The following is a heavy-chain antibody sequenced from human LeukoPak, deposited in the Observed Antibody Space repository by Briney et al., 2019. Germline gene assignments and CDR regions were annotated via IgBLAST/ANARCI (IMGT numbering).Heavy chain of an antibody. CDR2: IYYSGST. CDR1: GGSISSSSYY. CDR3: ARRVVPAAIDY. D-gene: IGHD2-2*02. Sequence: SETLSLTCTVSGGSISSSSYYWGWIRQPPGKGLEWIGSIYYSGSTYYNPSLKSRVTISVDTSKNQFSLKLSSVTAADTAAYYCARRVVPAAIDYWGQGTLVTVSS. V-gene: IGHV4-39*01. J-gene: IGHJ4*02.